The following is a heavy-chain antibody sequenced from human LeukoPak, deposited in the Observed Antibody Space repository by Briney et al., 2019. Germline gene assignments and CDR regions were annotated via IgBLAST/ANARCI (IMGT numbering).Heavy chain of an antibody. CDR1: GGSICSSLYQ. CDR3: ARQIVVTSRNYYYSYIDV. J-gene: IGHJ6*03. D-gene: IGHD2-15*01. Sequence: PSETLSLTRSLSGGSICSSLYQCGWLRQPRGKGLEWIGNGFHSGSTYYRPALQSRVAISVDTSTNQFSLKQTAVNAADTAVYYWARQIVVTSRNYYYSYIDVWGKGTSVSVSS. CDR2: GFHSGST. V-gene: IGHV4-39*01.